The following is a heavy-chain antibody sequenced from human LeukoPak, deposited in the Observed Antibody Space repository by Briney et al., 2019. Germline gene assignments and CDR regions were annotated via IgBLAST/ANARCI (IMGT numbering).Heavy chain of an antibody. J-gene: IGHJ3*02. V-gene: IGHV3-30*18. D-gene: IGHD3-10*02. CDR2: ISYDGSNK. Sequence: PGGSLRLSCAASGFTFSNYGIHWVGQAPGKGLEWVAVISYDGSNKYYADSVKGRFTISRDNSKNTLYLQMNSLRAEDTAVYYCAKDRESMVRDGAFDIWGQGTMVSVSS. CDR1: GFTFSNYG. CDR3: AKDRESMVRDGAFDI.